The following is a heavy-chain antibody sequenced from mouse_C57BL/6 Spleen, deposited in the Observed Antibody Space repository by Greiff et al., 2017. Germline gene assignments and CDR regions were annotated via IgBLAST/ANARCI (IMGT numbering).Heavy chain of an antibody. CDR1: GFTFSSYA. Sequence: EVHLVESGGGLVKPGGSLKLSCAASGFTFSSYAMSWVRQTPEKRLEWVATISDGGSYTYYPDNVKGRFTISRDNAKNNLYLQMSHLKSEDTAMYYCARDRGYYENFDYWGQGTTLTVSS. CDR3: ARDRGYYENFDY. CDR2: ISDGGSYT. J-gene: IGHJ2*01. V-gene: IGHV5-4*01. D-gene: IGHD2-3*01.